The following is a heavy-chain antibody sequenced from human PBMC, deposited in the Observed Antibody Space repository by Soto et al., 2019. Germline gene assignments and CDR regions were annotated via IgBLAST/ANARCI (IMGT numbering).Heavy chain of an antibody. D-gene: IGHD1-26*01. CDR3: KRDDSALGIDY. CDR1: GFNFRDFW. Sequence: GGSLSLSCEASGFNFRDFWMHWVRRPPGKGPEWVSNIPSDGRDVSYADSVRGRFTISRDDARNTLYLQMSDLRVEDTAIYYCKRDDSALGIDYWGQGPQVTVSS. CDR2: IPSDGRDV. V-gene: IGHV3-74*01. J-gene: IGHJ4*02.